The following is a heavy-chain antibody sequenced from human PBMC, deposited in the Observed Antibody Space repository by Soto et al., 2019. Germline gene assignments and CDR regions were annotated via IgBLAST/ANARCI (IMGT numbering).Heavy chain of an antibody. CDR2: INHSGST. Sequence: SETLSLTCAVYGGSFSGYYWSWIRQPPGKGLEWIGEINHSGSTNYNPSLKSRVTISVDTSKNQFSLKLSSVTAADTAVYYCARALAGDGYPNWFDPWGQGTLVTVSS. J-gene: IGHJ5*02. CDR3: ARALAGDGYPNWFDP. CDR1: GGSFSGYY. V-gene: IGHV4-34*01. D-gene: IGHD5-12*01.